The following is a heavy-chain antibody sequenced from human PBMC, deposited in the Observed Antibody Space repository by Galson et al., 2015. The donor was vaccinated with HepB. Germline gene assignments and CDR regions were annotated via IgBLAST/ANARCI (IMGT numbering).Heavy chain of an antibody. CDR1: GDSFAGYF. D-gene: IGHD3-9*01. Sequence: LSLTCAVSGDSFAGYFWSWIRHFPGKGLEWIGFIYYSGSTSFNPSLESRVTMSVDMSKKQFSLKLRSVTAADTAIYYCARVLRYCDGRPCSDAFDLWGQGTAVTVSS. J-gene: IGHJ3*01. CDR3: ARVLRYCDGRPCSDAFDL. V-gene: IGHV4-59*01. CDR2: IYYSGST.